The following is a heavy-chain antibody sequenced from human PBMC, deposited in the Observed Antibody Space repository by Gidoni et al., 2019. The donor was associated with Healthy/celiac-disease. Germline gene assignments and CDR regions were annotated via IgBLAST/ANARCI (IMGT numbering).Heavy chain of an antibody. Sequence: EVQLVESGGGLIQPGGSLRLSCAASGFTVSSNYMSWVRQAPGKGLEWVSVIYSGGSTYYADSVKGRFTISRDNSKNTLYLQMNSLRAEDTAVYYCARAAALPQVDDAFDIWGQGTMVTVSS. CDR3: ARAAALPQVDDAFDI. D-gene: IGHD1-26*01. V-gene: IGHV3-53*01. J-gene: IGHJ3*02. CDR2: IYSGGST. CDR1: GFTVSSNY.